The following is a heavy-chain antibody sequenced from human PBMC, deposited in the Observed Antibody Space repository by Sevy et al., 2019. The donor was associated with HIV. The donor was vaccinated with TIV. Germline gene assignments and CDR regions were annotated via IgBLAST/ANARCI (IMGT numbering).Heavy chain of an antibody. D-gene: IGHD3-10*01. CDR3: ARGFSIYYGRGYYLAMGV. Sequence: GGSLRLSCAATRFTFSSYWMSWVRQAPGKGLEWVANINQDGGEKYHMDSVKGRFTISRDNAKNSLYLQMNSLRAEDSGCYFCARGFSIYYGRGYYLAMGVWGQGTTVTVSS. CDR1: RFTFSSYW. J-gene: IGHJ6*02. CDR2: INQDGGEK. V-gene: IGHV3-7*03.